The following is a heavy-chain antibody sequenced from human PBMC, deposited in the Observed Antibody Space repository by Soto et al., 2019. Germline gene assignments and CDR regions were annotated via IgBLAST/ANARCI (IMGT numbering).Heavy chain of an antibody. D-gene: IGHD4-17*01. V-gene: IGHV1-69*02. CDR2: IIPILGIA. J-gene: IGHJ6*02. CDR1: GGTFSSYT. Sequence: AVKVSCKASGGTFSSYTISWVGQAPGQGLEWMGRIIPILGIANYAQKFQGRVTITADESTSTAYMELSSLRSEDTAVYYCARTSATVTTLYYYYGMDVWGQGTTVTVSS. CDR3: ARTSATVTTLYYYYGMDV.